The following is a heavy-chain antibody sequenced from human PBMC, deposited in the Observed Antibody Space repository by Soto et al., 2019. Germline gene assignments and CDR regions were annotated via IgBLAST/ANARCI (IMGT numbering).Heavy chain of an antibody. J-gene: IGHJ5*02. CDR2: IGSGSP. CDR3: AQDLGSSWYHYNSFAP. V-gene: IGHV3-23*01. D-gene: IGHD6-13*01. CDR1: GFTFSGYA. Sequence: EVQLLESGGGLVQPGGSLRLSCAASGFTFSGYAMSWVRQAPGKGLEWVSAIGSGSPFYADSVKGRFTIPRDNANSMLYLQMNSLRADDTALYFCAQDLGSSWYHYNSFAPGGQGTLVTVSS.